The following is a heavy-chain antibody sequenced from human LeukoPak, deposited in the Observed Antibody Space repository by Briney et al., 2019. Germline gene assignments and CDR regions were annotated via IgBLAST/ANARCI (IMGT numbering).Heavy chain of an antibody. CDR3: AKDGSSGYYYDSSGYVDY. Sequence: GGSLRLSCAASGFTFSSYGMHRVRQAPGKGLEWVAVISYDGSNKYYADSVKGRFTISRDNSKNTLYLQMNSLRAEDTAVYYCAKDGSSGYYYDSSGYVDYWGQGTLVTVSS. J-gene: IGHJ4*02. V-gene: IGHV3-30*18. D-gene: IGHD3-22*01. CDR2: ISYDGSNK. CDR1: GFTFSSYG.